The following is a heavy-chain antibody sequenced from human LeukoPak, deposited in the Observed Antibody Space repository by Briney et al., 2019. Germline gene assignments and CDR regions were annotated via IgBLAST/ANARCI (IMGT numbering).Heavy chain of an antibody. CDR1: GGTFSSYA. Sequence: SVKVSCKASGGTFSSYAISWVRQAPGQGLEWMGGITPIFGTANYAQKFQGRVTITADKSTSTAYMELSSLRSDDTAVYYCARETYSSGRDYWGQGTLVTVSS. J-gene: IGHJ4*02. CDR2: ITPIFGTA. D-gene: IGHD6-19*01. CDR3: ARETYSSGRDY. V-gene: IGHV1-69*06.